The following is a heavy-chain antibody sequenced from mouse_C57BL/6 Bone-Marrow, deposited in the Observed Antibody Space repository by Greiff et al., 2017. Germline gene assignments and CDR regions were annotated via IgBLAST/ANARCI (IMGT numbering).Heavy chain of an antibody. J-gene: IGHJ2*01. CDR3: AILYYDYDREYYFDY. V-gene: IGHV1-9*01. CDR2: ILPGSGST. CDR1: GYTFTGYW. Sequence: QVQLQQSGAELMKPGASVKLSCKATGYTFTGYWLEWVKQRPGHGLEWIGEILPGSGSTNYNEKYKGKATFTAVTSPNTAYMQLSSLTTEDSAIYYCAILYYDYDREYYFDYWGQGTTLTVSS. D-gene: IGHD2-4*01.